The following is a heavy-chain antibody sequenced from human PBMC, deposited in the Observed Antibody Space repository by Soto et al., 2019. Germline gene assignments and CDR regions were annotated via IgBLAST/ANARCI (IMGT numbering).Heavy chain of an antibody. CDR3: TTDLNYELT. V-gene: IGHV4-30-4*02. D-gene: IGHD3-3*01. CDR1: GDSISSGDYY. CDR2: IYYSSTT. Sequence: PSETLSLTCIVSGDSISSGDYYWSWIRQPPGKGLEWIGYIYYSSTTYYNPSLKSRVTISVDKSKNHFSLELTSVTAADTAVYYCTTDLNYELTWGQGTLVTVS. J-gene: IGHJ4*02.